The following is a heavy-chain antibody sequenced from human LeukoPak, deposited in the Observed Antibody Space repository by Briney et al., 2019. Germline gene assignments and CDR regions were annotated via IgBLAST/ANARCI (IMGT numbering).Heavy chain of an antibody. CDR1: GFTFDDYA. Sequence: PGGSLRLSCAASGFTFDDYAMHWVRQAPGKGLEWVSLISWDGGSTYYADSVKGRFTISRDNSKNSLYLQMNSLRAEDTALYYCAKVRQQLVQDGYMDVWGKGTTVTVSS. D-gene: IGHD6-13*01. CDR3: AKVRQQLVQDGYMDV. V-gene: IGHV3-43D*03. J-gene: IGHJ6*03. CDR2: ISWDGGST.